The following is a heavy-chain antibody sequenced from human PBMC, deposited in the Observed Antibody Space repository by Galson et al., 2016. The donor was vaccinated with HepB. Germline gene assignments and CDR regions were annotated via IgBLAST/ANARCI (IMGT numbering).Heavy chain of an antibody. CDR2: IYSSGST. J-gene: IGHJ6*04. CDR1: GGFISNYY. V-gene: IGHV4-4*07. D-gene: IGHD6-6*01. CDR3: ARDGSSSANRFYFGIDA. Sequence: SETLSLTCNVSGGFISNYYWTWIRQPAGKGLEWIGRIYSSGSTNYNPSLKSRVTMSVDTSKNLLSLKMTSVTAADTAVYYCARDGSSSANRFYFGIDAWGKGITVAVSS.